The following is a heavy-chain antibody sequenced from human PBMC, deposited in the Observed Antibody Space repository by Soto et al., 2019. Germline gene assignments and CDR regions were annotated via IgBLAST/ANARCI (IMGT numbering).Heavy chain of an antibody. CDR1: GYTFTSYD. Sequence: QVQLVQSGAEVKKPGASVKVSCKASGYTFTSYDINWVRQATGQGLEWMGWMNPHTDYTVSAQKFQGRVTMTRNTPIGPAYRGVSNLRSEDAAVYYGAGGVFCSRGVCPASSYSDLWGRGPLLTVSS. J-gene: IGHJ2*01. CDR3: AGGVFCSRGVCPASSYSDL. CDR2: MNPHTDYT. D-gene: IGHD2-8*01. V-gene: IGHV1-8*01.